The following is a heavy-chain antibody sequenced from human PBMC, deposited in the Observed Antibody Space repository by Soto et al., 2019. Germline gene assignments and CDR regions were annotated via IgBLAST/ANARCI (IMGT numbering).Heavy chain of an antibody. CDR1: GGSISSYY. J-gene: IGHJ6*02. D-gene: IGHD5-12*01. CDR2: IYTSGST. CDR3: AREATNGYYYYYGMDV. V-gene: IGHV4-4*07. Sequence: SETLSLTCTVSGGSISSYYWSWIRQPAGKGLEWIGRIYTSGSTNYNPSLKSRVTMSVDTSKNQFSLKLSSVTAADTAVYYCAREATNGYYYYYGMDVWGQGTTVTVSS.